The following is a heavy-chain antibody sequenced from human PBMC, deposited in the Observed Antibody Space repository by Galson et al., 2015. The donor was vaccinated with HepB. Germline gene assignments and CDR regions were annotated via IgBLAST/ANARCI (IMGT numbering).Heavy chain of an antibody. CDR1: GYSFTSYW. Sequence: QSGAEVKKPGESLKISCKGSGYSFTSYWIGWVRQMPGKGLEWMGIIYPGDSDTRYSPSFQGQVTISADKSISTAYLQWSSLKASDTAMYYCASSDIVATIRAHDAFDIWGQGTMSPSPQ. D-gene: IGHD5-12*01. J-gene: IGHJ3*02. CDR3: ASSDIVATIRAHDAFDI. CDR2: IYPGDSDT. V-gene: IGHV5-51*01.